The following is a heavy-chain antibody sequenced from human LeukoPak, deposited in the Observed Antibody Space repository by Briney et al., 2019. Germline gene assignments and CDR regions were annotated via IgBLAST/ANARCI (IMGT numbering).Heavy chain of an antibody. CDR3: AKDNTPYTGIVGAEPFDY. Sequence: PGGSLRLSCAAFGFTFRSYGMHWVRQAPGKGLQWVAVISYDGSNKYYADSVKGRFTISRDNSKNTLYLQMNSLRAEDTAVYYCAKDNTPYTGIVGAEPFDYWGQGTLVTVSS. V-gene: IGHV3-30*18. J-gene: IGHJ4*02. D-gene: IGHD1-26*01. CDR2: ISYDGSNK. CDR1: GFTFRSYG.